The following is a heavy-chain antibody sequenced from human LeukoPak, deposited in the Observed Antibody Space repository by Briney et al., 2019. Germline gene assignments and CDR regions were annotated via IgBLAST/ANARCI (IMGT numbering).Heavy chain of an antibody. CDR3: ASFPQRWLPPAH. D-gene: IGHD5-18*01. CDR2: INHSGST. Sequence: SETLSLTCAVYGGSFSGYYWSWIRQPPGKGLEWIGEINHSGSTNYNPSLKSRVTISVDTSKNQFSLKLSSVTAADTAVYYCASFPQRWLPPAHWGQGTLVSVSS. CDR1: GGSFSGYY. J-gene: IGHJ4*02. V-gene: IGHV4-34*01.